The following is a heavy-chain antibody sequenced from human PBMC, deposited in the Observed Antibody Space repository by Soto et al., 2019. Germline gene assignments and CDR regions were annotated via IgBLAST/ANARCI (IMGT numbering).Heavy chain of an antibody. CDR1: GFTVSSNC. D-gene: IGHD3-22*01. Sequence: GGSLRLSCAASGFTVSSNCMSWVRQAPGKGLEWVSVIYSGGTTYYADSVKGRFTISRDNSKNTLYLQMNSLRAEDTAVYYCARNGDSSDYRGWFDPWGQGTLVTVSS. CDR3: ARNGDSSDYRGWFDP. J-gene: IGHJ5*02. V-gene: IGHV3-66*01. CDR2: IYSGGTT.